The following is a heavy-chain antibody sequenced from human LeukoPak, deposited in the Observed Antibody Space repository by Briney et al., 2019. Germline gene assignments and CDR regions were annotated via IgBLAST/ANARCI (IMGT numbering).Heavy chain of an antibody. J-gene: IGHJ4*02. V-gene: IGHV3-30*02. CDR3: AKEEVISGNHGVYFDY. CDR1: GFTFRSYG. Sequence: SGGSLRLSCAASGFTFRSYGMRWVRQAPGKGLEWVAFIRYDGNSNYYADSVKGRFTISRDNSRSTLYLQMNSLRAEDTAVYYCAKEEVISGNHGVYFDYWGQGTLVTVSS. CDR2: IRYDGNSN. D-gene: IGHD3-22*01.